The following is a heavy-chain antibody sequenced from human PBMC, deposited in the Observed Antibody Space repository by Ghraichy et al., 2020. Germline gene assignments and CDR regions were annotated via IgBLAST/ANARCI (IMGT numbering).Heavy chain of an antibody. CDR2: ISTDGTTT. D-gene: IGHD4-23*01. V-gene: IGHV3-74*03. CDR3: ARFFPPPSGKGGMDV. Sequence: GGSLRLSCAASGFTLSNYWMHWVRQGPGKGLVWVSRISTDGTTTKYADSVKGRFTISRDNAGNTLYLQMNSLRAEDTAVYYCARFFPPPSGKGGMDVWGPAATVTVSS. J-gene: IGHJ6*02. CDR1: GFTLSNYW.